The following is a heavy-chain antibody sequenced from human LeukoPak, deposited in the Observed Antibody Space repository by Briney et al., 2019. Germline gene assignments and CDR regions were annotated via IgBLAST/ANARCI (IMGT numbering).Heavy chain of an antibody. D-gene: IGHD4-17*01. J-gene: IGHJ2*01. CDR3: ARADYGDYVFDL. Sequence: SQTLPLTCTVSGGSISSGDVYWSWIRQPPGKGLESIAYVYYSGSTYYTPSLKSRVTISVDTSKNQFSLKLSSVTAADTAVYYCARADYGDYVFDLWGRGTLVTVSS. CDR2: VYYSGST. CDR1: GGSISSGDVY. V-gene: IGHV4-30-4*01.